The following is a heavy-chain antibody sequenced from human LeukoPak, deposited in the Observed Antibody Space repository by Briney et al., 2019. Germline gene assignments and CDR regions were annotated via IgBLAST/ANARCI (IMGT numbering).Heavy chain of an antibody. V-gene: IGHV3-7*01. CDR3: AREGALDAFDI. D-gene: IGHD4/OR15-4a*01. CDR1: GFTFSSYA. CDR2: IKQDGSEK. Sequence: GGSLRLSCAASGFTFSSYAMHWVRQAPGKGLEWVANIKQDGSEKYYVDSVKGRFTISRDNAKNSLYLQMNSLRAEDTAVYYCAREGALDAFDIWGQGTMVTVSS. J-gene: IGHJ3*02.